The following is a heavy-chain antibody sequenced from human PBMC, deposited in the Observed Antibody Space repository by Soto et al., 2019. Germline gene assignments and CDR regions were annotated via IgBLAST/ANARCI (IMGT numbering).Heavy chain of an antibody. CDR2: VYTSGYS. Sequence: VQLQESGPGLVKPSETLSLICTVSGGSISSDYLSWIRQPAGKGLEWIGRVYTSGYSNSNPSLKSRVTMSVDTSKKQFSLNLSSVTAADTAVYYCAREPTTAGTVNWFDPLGQGTLVTVSS. J-gene: IGHJ5*02. CDR1: GGSISSDY. V-gene: IGHV4-4*07. D-gene: IGHD6-13*01. CDR3: AREPTTAGTVNWFDP.